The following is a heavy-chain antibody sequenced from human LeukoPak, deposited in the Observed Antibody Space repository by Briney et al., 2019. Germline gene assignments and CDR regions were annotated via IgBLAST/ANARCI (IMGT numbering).Heavy chain of an antibody. D-gene: IGHD3-22*01. CDR2: TRNKANSYTT. CDR1: GFTFSDHY. Sequence: GGSLRLSCAASGFTFSDHYMDWVRQAPGKGLEWVGRTRNKANSYTTEYAASVKGRFTISRDDSKNSLYLQMNSPKTEDTAVYYCARGPRWYYYDSSGFVDYWGQGTLVTVSS. J-gene: IGHJ4*02. V-gene: IGHV3-72*01. CDR3: ARGPRWYYYDSSGFVDY.